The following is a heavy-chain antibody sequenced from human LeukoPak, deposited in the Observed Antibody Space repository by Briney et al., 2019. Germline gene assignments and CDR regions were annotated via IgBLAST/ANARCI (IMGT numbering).Heavy chain of an antibody. D-gene: IGHD2/OR15-2a*01. CDR1: GLTFSTYW. CDR3: ASFRNTDI. J-gene: IGHJ3*02. V-gene: IGHV3-74*01. Sequence: GGSLRLSCSASGLTFSTYWMHWVRQAPGKGLVWVSRIDPDGNTVYADSVRGRFTVSRDNAKNTMYLQMNSLRVEDTALYYCASFRNTDIWDQGTTVTVSP. CDR2: IDPDGNT.